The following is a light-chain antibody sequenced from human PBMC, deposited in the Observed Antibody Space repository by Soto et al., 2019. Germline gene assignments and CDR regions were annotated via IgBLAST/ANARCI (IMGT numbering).Light chain of an antibody. CDR2: AAS. CDR3: QQRSNWPPTWT. CDR1: QTIMTY. J-gene: IGKJ1*01. Sequence: DIQMTQSPSSLSASVGDEVTITCRASQTIMTYLNWYQLKPGKPPRLLIYAASSLQSGVPSRFSGSGSGTDFTLTISSLEPEDFAVYYCQQRSNWPPTWTFGQGTKVDIK. V-gene: IGKV1-39*01.